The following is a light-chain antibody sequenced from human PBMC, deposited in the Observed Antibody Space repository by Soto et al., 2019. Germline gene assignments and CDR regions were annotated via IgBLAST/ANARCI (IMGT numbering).Light chain of an antibody. J-gene: IGLJ1*01. CDR3: CSYAGNSLYV. CDR1: SSDVGSYNL. CDR2: EGS. Sequence: SVLTQPASVSGYPGQSITISCTGTSSDVGSYNLVSWYQQHPGKAPKLMIYEGSKRPSGVSNRFSGSKSGNTASLTISGLHAEDEADYYCCSYAGNSLYVFGTGTKVTVL. V-gene: IGLV2-23*01.